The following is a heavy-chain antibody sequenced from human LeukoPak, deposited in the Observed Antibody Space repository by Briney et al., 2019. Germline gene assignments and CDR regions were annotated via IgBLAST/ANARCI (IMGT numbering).Heavy chain of an antibody. CDR1: GYTFTSYA. CDR3: ARASVGSFDY. V-gene: IGHV1-3*01. J-gene: IGHJ4*02. Sequence: VSVKVSCKASGYTFTSYAIHWVRQAPGQRLEWMGWISPGNGNTKYSQKLQGRVTITRYTSASTAYMELSSLRSEDTAVYYCARASVGSFDYWGQGTLVTVSS. D-gene: IGHD1-1*01. CDR2: ISPGNGNT.